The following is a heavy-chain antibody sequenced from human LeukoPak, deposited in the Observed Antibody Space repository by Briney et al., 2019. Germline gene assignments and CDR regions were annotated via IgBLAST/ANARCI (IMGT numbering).Heavy chain of an antibody. CDR2: IYYSGST. J-gene: IGHJ3*01. V-gene: IGHV4-30-4*01. D-gene: IGHD2-15*01. CDR1: GGSISSGDYY. Sequence: PSETLSLTCTVSGGSISSGDYYWSWIRQPPGKGLEWIGYIYYSGSTYYNPSLKSRITISVDTSNNQFSLMLTSVTAADTAVYYCARYDCSSGTCLYFDVWGQGTMVSVSS. CDR3: ARYDCSSGTCLYFDV.